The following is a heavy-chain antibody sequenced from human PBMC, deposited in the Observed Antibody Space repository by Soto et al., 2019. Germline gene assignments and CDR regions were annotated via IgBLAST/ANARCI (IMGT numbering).Heavy chain of an antibody. Sequence: GGSLRLSCAASGFPFNIFAISWVRQAPGKGLEWVSGIGSGGGDTYYADSVKGRFTISRDDSRNTLFLQMNSLRAEDTAMYYCAKDRLNHNSVWDPFNSWGQGAMVTV. CDR1: GFPFNIFA. CDR2: IGSGGGDT. CDR3: AKDRLNHNSVWDPFNS. D-gene: IGHD1-20*01. V-gene: IGHV3-23*01. J-gene: IGHJ3*02.